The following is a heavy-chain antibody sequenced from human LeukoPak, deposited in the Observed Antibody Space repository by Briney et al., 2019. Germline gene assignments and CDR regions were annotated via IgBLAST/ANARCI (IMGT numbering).Heavy chain of an antibody. V-gene: IGHV3-7*01. D-gene: IGHD1-20*01. J-gene: IGHJ6*02. CDR3: GSYDNWVAGDV. Sequence: GGSLRLSCAASEFTFSDYWMSWVRQAPGKGPEWVANIKKDGSEEHYVDSVKGRFTVSRDNAKNSLFLQMNSLRVEDTAVYYSGSYDNWVAGDVWGQGTTVSVSS. CDR2: IKKDGSEE. CDR1: EFTFSDYW.